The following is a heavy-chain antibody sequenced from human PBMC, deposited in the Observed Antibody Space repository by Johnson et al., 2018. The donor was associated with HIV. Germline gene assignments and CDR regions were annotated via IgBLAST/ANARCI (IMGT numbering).Heavy chain of an antibody. CDR3: ARAYSYGAYDI. J-gene: IGHJ3*02. V-gene: IGHV3-66*01. Sequence: EKLVESGGGLVQPGGSLRLSCASGFTVSTNYMSWVRQAPGKGLEWVFVIYSGDTTYYAVSVKGRFTISRDNSKNTLYLQMNSQRAEDTAVYYWARAYSYGAYDIWGLGTKVTVSS. CDR1: GFTVSTNY. CDR2: IYSGDTT. D-gene: IGHD5-18*01.